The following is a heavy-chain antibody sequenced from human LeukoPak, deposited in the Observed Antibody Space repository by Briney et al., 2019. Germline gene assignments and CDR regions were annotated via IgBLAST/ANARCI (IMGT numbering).Heavy chain of an antibody. Sequence: GGSLRLSCAASEFTVSSNYMSWVRQAPGKVLEWVSVIYSGGSTYYADSVKGRFTISRDNSKNTLYLQMNSLRAEDTAVYYCARERARVSLDYWGQGTLVTVSS. CDR2: IYSGGST. CDR3: ARERARVSLDY. CDR1: EFTVSSNY. J-gene: IGHJ4*02. V-gene: IGHV3-66*01.